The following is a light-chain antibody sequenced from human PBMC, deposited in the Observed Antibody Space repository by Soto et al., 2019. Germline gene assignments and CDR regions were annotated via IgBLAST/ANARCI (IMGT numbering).Light chain of an antibody. CDR3: SSYTRNTTLV. J-gene: IGLJ1*01. CDR2: EVR. Sequence: QSALTQPASVSGSPGQSITISCTGTSSDVGRYNYVSWYQHHPGKAPKVMIYEVRNRPSGVSNRFSGSKSGNAASLTISGLQAEDEADYYCSSYTRNTTLVFGTGTKLTVL. V-gene: IGLV2-14*01. CDR1: SSDVGRYNY.